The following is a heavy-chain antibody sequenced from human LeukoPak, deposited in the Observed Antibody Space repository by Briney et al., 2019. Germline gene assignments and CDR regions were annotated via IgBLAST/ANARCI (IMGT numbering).Heavy chain of an antibody. CDR1: GGSISSSSYY. V-gene: IGHV4-39*01. CDR3: ASQTYYYDSSGYYYPIDY. D-gene: IGHD3-22*01. CDR2: IYYSGST. J-gene: IGHJ4*02. Sequence: SETLSLTCTVSGGSISSSSYYWGWIRQPPGKGLEWIGSIYYSGSTYYNPSLKSRVTISVDTSKNQSSLKLSSVTAADTAVYYCASQTYYYDSSGYYYPIDYWGQGTLVTVSS.